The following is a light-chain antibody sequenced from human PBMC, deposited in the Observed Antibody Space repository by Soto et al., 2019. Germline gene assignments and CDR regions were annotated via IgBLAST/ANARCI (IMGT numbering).Light chain of an antibody. CDR2: EVS. V-gene: IGLV2-8*01. Sequence: QSVLTQSPSASGSPGQSVTISCTGTSSDVGGYNYVSWYQQHPGKAPKLIISEVSKRPSGFPDRFSGSKSGNTASLTVSGLQVEDEADYYCSSYAGSNTYVFGTGTKLTVL. CDR1: SSDVGGYNY. CDR3: SSYAGSNTYV. J-gene: IGLJ1*01.